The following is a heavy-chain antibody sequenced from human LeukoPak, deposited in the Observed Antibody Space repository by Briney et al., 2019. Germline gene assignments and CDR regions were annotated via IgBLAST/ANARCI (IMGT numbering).Heavy chain of an antibody. J-gene: IGHJ3*02. CDR3: ARVPPHGPGGGDAFDI. CDR1: GGSLSSYY. Sequence: PSETLSLTCTVSGGSLSSYYWSWIRQPPGKGLEWIGYIYYSGSTNYNPSLKSRVTISVDTSKNQFSLKLSSVTAADTAVYYCARVPPHGPGGGDAFDIWGQGTMVTVSS. V-gene: IGHV4-59*01. D-gene: IGHD3-16*01. CDR2: IYYSGST.